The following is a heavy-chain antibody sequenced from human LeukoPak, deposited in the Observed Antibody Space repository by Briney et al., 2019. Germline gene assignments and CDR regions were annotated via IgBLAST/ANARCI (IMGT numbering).Heavy chain of an antibody. CDR2: IYHSGST. V-gene: IGHV4-59*01. CDR3: ARGGGYAGPIGY. Sequence: SETLSLTCTLSGGSISTYYWSWIRQPPGKGLEWIGHIYHSGSTNYNLSLKSRVTISVDTSKNQFSLKLSSVTAADTAVYYCARGGGYAGPIGYWGQGALVTVSS. J-gene: IGHJ4*02. CDR1: GGSISTYY. D-gene: IGHD5-12*01.